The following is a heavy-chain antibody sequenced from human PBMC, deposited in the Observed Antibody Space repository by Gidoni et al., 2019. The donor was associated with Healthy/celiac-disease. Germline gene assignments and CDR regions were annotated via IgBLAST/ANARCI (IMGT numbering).Heavy chain of an antibody. CDR1: GLTFDAHA. CDR2: ISWNSGSI. D-gene: IGHD3-22*01. Sequence: EVQLVESGGGLVQPGRSLRLSCVGFGLTFDAHAMHWVRQAPGKGLEWVSGISWNSGSIGYADSVKGRFTISRDNAKNSLYLQMNSLRAEDTALYYCAKGLSYDSSGYHRPDAFDIWGQGTMVTVSS. V-gene: IGHV3-9*01. CDR3: AKGLSYDSSGYHRPDAFDI. J-gene: IGHJ3*02.